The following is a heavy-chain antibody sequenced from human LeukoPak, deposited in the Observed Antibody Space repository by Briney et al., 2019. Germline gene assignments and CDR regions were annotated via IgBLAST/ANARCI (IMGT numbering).Heavy chain of an antibody. D-gene: IGHD3-10*01. CDR1: GFSFRSFW. J-gene: IGHJ4*02. V-gene: IGHV4-39*02. CDR3: ALHYGSGSYFDY. CDR2: IYYSGSP. Sequence: GSLRLSCAASGFSFRSFWMSWVRQPPGKGLEWIGSIYYSGSPYYNPSLKSRVTISVDTSKNHFSLKLSSVTAADTAVYYCALHYGSGSYFDYWGQGTLVTVSA.